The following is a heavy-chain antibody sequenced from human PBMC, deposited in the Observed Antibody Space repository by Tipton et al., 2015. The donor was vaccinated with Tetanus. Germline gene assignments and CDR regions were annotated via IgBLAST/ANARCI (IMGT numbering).Heavy chain of an antibody. CDR2: INHSGST. Sequence: TLSLTCAVYGGSFSGYYWSWIRQPPGKGLEWIGEINHSGSTNYNPSPKSRVTISVDTSKNQFSLKLSSVTAADTAVYYCARGDHYPRLVKWWLFDYWGQGTLVTVSS. CDR1: GGSFSGYY. J-gene: IGHJ4*02. CDR3: ARGDHYPRLVKWWLFDY. V-gene: IGHV4-34*01. D-gene: IGHD2-15*01.